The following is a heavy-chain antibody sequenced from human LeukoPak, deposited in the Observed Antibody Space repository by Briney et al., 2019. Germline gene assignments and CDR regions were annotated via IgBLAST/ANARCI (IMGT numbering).Heavy chain of an antibody. D-gene: IGHD3-22*01. J-gene: IGHJ3*02. Sequence: PGRSLRLSCAASGSTFSSYGMHWVRQAPGKGLEWVAVISYDGSNKYYADSVKGRFTISRDNSKNTLYLQMNSLRAEDTAVYYCAKSLIVVVYDAFDIWGQGTMVTVSS. V-gene: IGHV3-30*18. CDR2: ISYDGSNK. CDR3: AKSLIVVVYDAFDI. CDR1: GSTFSSYG.